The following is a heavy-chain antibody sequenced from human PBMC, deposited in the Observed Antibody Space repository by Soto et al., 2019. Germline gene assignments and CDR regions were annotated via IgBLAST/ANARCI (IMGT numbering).Heavy chain of an antibody. J-gene: IGHJ4*02. D-gene: IGHD6-13*01. Sequence: QVQLVQSGAEVKKPGSSVKVSCKASGGTVSSYAISWVRQAPGQGLEWMGGIIPIFGTANYAQKFQGRVTISADESTSTAYMELSSLRSEDTAVYYCAREGVRKAAAGTSFDYWGQGTLVTVSS. CDR1: GGTVSSYA. V-gene: IGHV1-69*01. CDR2: IIPIFGTA. CDR3: AREGVRKAAAGTSFDY.